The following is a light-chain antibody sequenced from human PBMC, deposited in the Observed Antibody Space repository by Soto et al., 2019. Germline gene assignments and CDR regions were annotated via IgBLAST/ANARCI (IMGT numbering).Light chain of an antibody. CDR3: QQRSNWPAT. Sequence: EIVMTQSPATLSVSPGERAALSCRASQSVSSNLAWYQQKPGQAPRLLIYGASTRATGIPARFSGSGSGTEFTLTISSLLSEDFAVYYCQQRSNWPATFGQGTKVDIK. J-gene: IGKJ1*01. V-gene: IGKV3-15*01. CDR2: GAS. CDR1: QSVSSN.